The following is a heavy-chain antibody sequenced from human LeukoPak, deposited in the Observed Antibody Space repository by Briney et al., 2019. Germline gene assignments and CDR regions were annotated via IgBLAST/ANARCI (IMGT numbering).Heavy chain of an antibody. CDR2: ISWNSGSI. V-gene: IGHV3-9*01. CDR1: GFTFDDYA. CDR3: AKELTYYYDSSGCAGPFDY. J-gene: IGHJ4*02. Sequence: PGGSLRLSCAASGFTFDDYAMHWVRQAPGKGLEWVSGISWNSGSIGYADSVKGRFTISRDNAKNSLYLQMNSLRAEDTALYYCAKELTYYYDSSGCAGPFDYWGQGTLVTVSS. D-gene: IGHD3-22*01.